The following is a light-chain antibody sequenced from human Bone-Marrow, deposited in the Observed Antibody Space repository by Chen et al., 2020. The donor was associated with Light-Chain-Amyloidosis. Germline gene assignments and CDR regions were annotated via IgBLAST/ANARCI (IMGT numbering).Light chain of an antibody. Sequence: EIVLTQSPGTLSLSPGASATLSCRASKSVSRSNLAWYQRKPGQAPRLLIFDASNRATGMPDRFSGSGSCTDFTLTISRLAPEDSAMSFCQHFGGSAVTFRGWTNVESK. CDR2: DAS. V-gene: IGKV3-20*01. CDR3: QHFGGSAVT. J-gene: IGKJ4*01. CDR1: KSVSRSN.